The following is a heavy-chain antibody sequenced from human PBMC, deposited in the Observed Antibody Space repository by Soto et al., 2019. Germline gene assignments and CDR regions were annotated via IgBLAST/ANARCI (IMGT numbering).Heavy chain of an antibody. J-gene: IGHJ6*02. D-gene: IGHD3-10*01. V-gene: IGHV1-69*13. Sequence: ASVKVSCKASGGTFSSYAISWVRQAPGQGLEWMGGIIPIFGSANYAQIFQGRVTITADESTSTAYTELSSLRSEDTAVYYCARDSQVDGSRYVWGQGTTVTVSS. CDR1: GGTFSSYA. CDR2: IIPIFGSA. CDR3: ARDSQVDGSRYV.